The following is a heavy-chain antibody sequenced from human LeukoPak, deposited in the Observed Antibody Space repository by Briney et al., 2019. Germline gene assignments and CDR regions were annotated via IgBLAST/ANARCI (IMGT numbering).Heavy chain of an antibody. CDR1: GNYW. V-gene: IGHV3-74*01. Sequence: GGPLRLSCAASGNYWMHWVRQAPGKGLVWVSHINSDGSWTSYADSVKGRFTISKDNAKNTVYLQMNSLRAEDTAVYYCVSFYETYWGRGTLVTVSS. D-gene: IGHD2/OR15-2a*01. J-gene: IGHJ4*02. CDR3: VSFYETY. CDR2: INSDGSWT.